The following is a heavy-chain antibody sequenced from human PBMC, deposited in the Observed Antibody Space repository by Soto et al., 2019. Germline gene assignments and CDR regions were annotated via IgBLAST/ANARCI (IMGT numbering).Heavy chain of an antibody. CDR2: ITGSGVST. CDR1: GFTFSSYA. V-gene: IGHV3-23*01. Sequence: PGGSLILSCATSGFTFSSYAMGWVRQAPGKGLEWVSGITGSGVSTFYADSVKGRFTISRDNSKNTLYLQMNSLRAEDTAVYYCSKIATYGGNVDYFDYWGQGTLVTVSS. D-gene: IGHD4-17*01. CDR3: SKIATYGGNVDYFDY. J-gene: IGHJ4*02.